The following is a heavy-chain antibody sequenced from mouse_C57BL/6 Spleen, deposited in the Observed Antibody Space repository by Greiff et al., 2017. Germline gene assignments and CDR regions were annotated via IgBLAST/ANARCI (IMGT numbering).Heavy chain of an antibody. Sequence: VQLKQPGAELVKPGASVKLSCKASGYTFTSYWMHWVKQRPGRGLEWIGRIDTNSGGTKYNEKLQSKATLTVDKPSSTAYLQLSSLTSEDSAVYYFARRVGYYVDYWGQGTTLTVSS. J-gene: IGHJ2*01. V-gene: IGHV1-72*01. CDR1: GYTFTSYW. CDR3: ARRVGYYVDY. D-gene: IGHD2-2*01. CDR2: IDTNSGGT.